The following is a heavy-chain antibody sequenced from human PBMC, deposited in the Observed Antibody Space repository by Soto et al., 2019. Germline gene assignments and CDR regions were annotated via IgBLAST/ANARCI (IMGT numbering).Heavy chain of an antibody. CDR2: IYYSGST. J-gene: IGHJ6*02. CDR3: ARHLMQWIQLWFPYGMDV. Sequence: SETLSLTCTVSGGSISSSSYYWGWIRQPPGKGLEWIGSIYYSGSTYYNPSLKSRVTISVDTSKNQFSLKLSSVTAADTAVYYCARHLMQWIQLWFPYGMDVWGQGTTVTVSS. CDR1: GGSISSSSYY. D-gene: IGHD5-18*01. V-gene: IGHV4-39*01.